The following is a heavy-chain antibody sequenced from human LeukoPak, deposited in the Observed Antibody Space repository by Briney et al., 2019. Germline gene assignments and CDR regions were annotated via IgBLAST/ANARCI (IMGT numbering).Heavy chain of an antibody. CDR1: GSTFSSYG. D-gene: IGHD3-10*01. Sequence: GGSLRLPCAASGSTFSSYGMHWVRQAPGKGLEWVAVISYDGSNKYYADSVKGRFTISRDNSKNTLYLQMNSLRAEDTAVYYCAKDAAGPPDYWGQGTPVTVSS. V-gene: IGHV3-30*18. J-gene: IGHJ4*02. CDR2: ISYDGSNK. CDR3: AKDAAGPPDY.